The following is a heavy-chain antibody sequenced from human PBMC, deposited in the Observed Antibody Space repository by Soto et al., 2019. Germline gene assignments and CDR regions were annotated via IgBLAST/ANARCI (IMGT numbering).Heavy chain of an antibody. D-gene: IGHD2-15*01. CDR1: GGSISSSSYY. CDR2: IYYSGST. J-gene: IGHJ5*02. V-gene: IGHV4-39*01. Sequence: PSETLSLTCTVSGGSISSSSYYWGWIRQPPGKGLEWFASIYYSGSTYYNPSLKSRVTISVDTSKNQFPLKLSSVSAADTAVYYCARHGAYCSGGSCNSFFGWFDPWGQGTLVTVSS. CDR3: ARHGAYCSGGSCNSFFGWFDP.